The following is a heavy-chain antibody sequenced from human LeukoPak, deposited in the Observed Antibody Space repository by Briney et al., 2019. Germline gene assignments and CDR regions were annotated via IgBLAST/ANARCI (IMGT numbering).Heavy chain of an antibody. D-gene: IGHD3-10*01. J-gene: IGHJ6*03. CDR2: VNPYNDKT. Sequence: ASVKVSCKASGYTFNTFDINWVRQAAGQGPEWMGWVNPYNDKTVYAPKFQGRVSISSNNSINTAYMEFSGLKSDDTAVYYCARGRRLWGVTSRPIYYYYYMDVWGGGTTVTVSS. CDR1: GYTFNTFD. CDR3: ARGRRLWGVTSRPIYYYYYMDV. V-gene: IGHV1-8*03.